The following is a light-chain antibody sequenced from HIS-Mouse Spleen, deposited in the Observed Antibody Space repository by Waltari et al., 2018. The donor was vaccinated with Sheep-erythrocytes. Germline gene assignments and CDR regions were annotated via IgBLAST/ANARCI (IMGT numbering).Light chain of an antibody. CDR1: SSDVVSYKL. CDR2: EGS. J-gene: IGLJ3*02. Sequence: QSALTQPASVSGSPGQSITISCTGTSSDVVSYKLFSWYQQHPGKAPKLMIYEGSKRPSGVSNRFSGSKSGNTASLTISGLQAEDEADYYCCSYAGSSTPWVFGGGTKLTVL. V-gene: IGLV2-23*01. CDR3: CSYAGSSTPWV.